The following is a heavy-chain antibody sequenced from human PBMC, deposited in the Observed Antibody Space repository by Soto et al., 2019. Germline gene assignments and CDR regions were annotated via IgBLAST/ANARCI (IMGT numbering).Heavy chain of an antibody. CDR1: GFTFTGYG. D-gene: IGHD6-13*01. Sequence: VGSLRLSCAASGFTFTGYGMNWVRQAPGKGLEWISSIGRSSDSIYYTDALRGRFTISRDNAKNSLHLQMNSLRAEDTAVYYCTRDASRDSSARGWFDPWGPGTLVTVSS. CDR2: IGRSSDSI. J-gene: IGHJ5*02. CDR3: TRDASRDSSARGWFDP. V-gene: IGHV3-21*01.